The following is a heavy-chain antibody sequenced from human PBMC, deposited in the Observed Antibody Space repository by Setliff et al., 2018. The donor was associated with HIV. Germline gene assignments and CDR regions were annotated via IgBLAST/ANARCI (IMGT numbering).Heavy chain of an antibody. D-gene: IGHD3-3*01. J-gene: IGHJ4*02. CDR2: IYHSGDT. CDR3: ARVPFTTGFDS. Sequence: SETLSLTCAVSGYSISSGYYWGWIRRPPGKGLEWIVNIYHSGDTHYNPSLKSRVTISVDTPKNQFSLKLSSVTAADTAVYYCARVPFTTGFDSWGQGTLVTVSS. CDR1: GYSISSGYY. V-gene: IGHV4-38-2*01.